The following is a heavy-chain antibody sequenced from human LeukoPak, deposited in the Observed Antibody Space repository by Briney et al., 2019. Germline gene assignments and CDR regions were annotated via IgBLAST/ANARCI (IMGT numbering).Heavy chain of an antibody. V-gene: IGHV4-59*08. CDR3: ARKYYYDSSGSDAFDI. D-gene: IGHD3-22*01. CDR2: IYYSGST. Sequence: SETLSLTCTVSGGSISSYYWSWIRQPPGKGLEWIGYIYYSGSTNYNPSLKSRVTISVDTSKNHFSLRLNSVTAEDTAVYYCARKYYYDSSGSDAFDIWGQGTMVTVSS. CDR1: GGSISSYY. J-gene: IGHJ3*02.